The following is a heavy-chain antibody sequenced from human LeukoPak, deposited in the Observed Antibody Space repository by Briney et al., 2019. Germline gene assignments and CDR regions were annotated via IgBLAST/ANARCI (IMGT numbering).Heavy chain of an antibody. V-gene: IGHV3-30*18. Sequence: GGSLRLSCAASGFTFSSYGMHWVRQAPGKGLEWVAVISYDGSNKYYADSVKGRFTISRGNSKNTLYLQMNSLRAEDTAVYYCAKSHWDGYKDYWGQGTLVTVSS. CDR2: ISYDGSNK. CDR3: AKSHWDGYKDY. J-gene: IGHJ4*02. CDR1: GFTFSSYG. D-gene: IGHD5-24*01.